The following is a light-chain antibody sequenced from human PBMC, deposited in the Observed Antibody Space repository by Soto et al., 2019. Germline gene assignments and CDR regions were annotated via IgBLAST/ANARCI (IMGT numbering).Light chain of an antibody. CDR2: AAS. V-gene: IGKV1-39*01. Sequence: VQISMSAASLSASVGDRVTITCRASQTINIHLNWYQQKSGKAPKFLIHAASSLQSGVPSRFSGSGSGTEFTLTINCLQPEDFATYYCQQTYSVPITFSQRTLLEI. CDR1: QTINIH. J-gene: IGKJ5*01. CDR3: QQTYSVPIT.